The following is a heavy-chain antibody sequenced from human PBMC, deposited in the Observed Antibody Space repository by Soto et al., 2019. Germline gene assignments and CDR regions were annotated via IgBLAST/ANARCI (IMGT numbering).Heavy chain of an antibody. CDR3: ARRVSYHFDY. J-gene: IGHJ4*02. D-gene: IGHD1-26*01. V-gene: IGHV3-30*03. CDR2: ISYDGSNK. CDR1: GFIFSNYG. Sequence: GGSLRLSCAASGFIFSNYGMHWVRQAPGKGLEWVTVISYDGSNKYYADSVKGRFTISRDNSKNTLYLQMNSLRAEDTAVYYCARRVSYHFDYWGQGTLVTVSS.